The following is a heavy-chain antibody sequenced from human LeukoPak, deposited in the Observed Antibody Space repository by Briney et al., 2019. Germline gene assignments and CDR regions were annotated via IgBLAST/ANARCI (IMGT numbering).Heavy chain of an antibody. V-gene: IGHV3-21*01. Sequence: GGSLRLSCAASGFTFSSYSMNWVRQAPGKGLEWVSSISSSSSYIYYADSVKGRFTISRDNAKNSLYLQMNSLRAEDTAVYYCARDYCDSSGPFVYFDYWGQGTLVTVSS. CDR3: ARDYCDSSGPFVYFDY. D-gene: IGHD3-22*01. J-gene: IGHJ4*02. CDR1: GFTFSSYS. CDR2: ISSSSSYI.